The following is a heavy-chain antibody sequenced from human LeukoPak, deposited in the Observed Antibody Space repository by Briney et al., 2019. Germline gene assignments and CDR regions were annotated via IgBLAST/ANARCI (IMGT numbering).Heavy chain of an antibody. Sequence: SETLSLTCPVSGGSIIGNYWTWMRQPPGKGLEWIGNIYDEGTTNYNPSLESRLTMSIDTSASHFSLTLRSVTAADTAVYYYARVFRGAVTANWFDLWGQGTLVSVSS. CDR2: IYDEGTT. J-gene: IGHJ5*02. CDR1: GGSIIGNY. CDR3: ARVFRGAVTANWFDL. D-gene: IGHD2-21*02. V-gene: IGHV4-59*01.